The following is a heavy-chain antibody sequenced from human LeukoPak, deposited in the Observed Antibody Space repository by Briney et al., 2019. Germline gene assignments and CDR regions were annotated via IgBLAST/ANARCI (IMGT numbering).Heavy chain of an antibody. CDR3: ARVYYGSGSLHYYYYYMDV. CDR1: EFSVGSNY. CDR2: IYSGGST. Sequence: PGGSLRLSCAASEFSVGSNYMTWVRQAPGKGLEWVSLIYSGGSTYYADSVKGRFTISRDNSKNTLYLQMNSLRAEDTAVYYCARVYYGSGSLHYYYYYMDVWGKGTTVTISS. D-gene: IGHD3-10*01. V-gene: IGHV3-53*01. J-gene: IGHJ6*03.